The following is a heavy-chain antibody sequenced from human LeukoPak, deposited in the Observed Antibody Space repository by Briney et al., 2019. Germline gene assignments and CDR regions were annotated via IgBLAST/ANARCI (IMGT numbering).Heavy chain of an antibody. CDR2: IRGDGNAK. D-gene: IGHD2/OR15-2a*01. CDR3: ARDYVYAFDY. CDR1: GFSFSSYS. J-gene: IGHJ4*02. Sequence: PGGSLRLSCAASGFSFSSYSINWVRQAPGKGLEWVSYIRGDGNAKHYTDSVKGRFTISRDNAKNALYLQMNSLIAEDTAVYFCARDYVYAFDYWGQGTLVTVSS. V-gene: IGHV3-48*01.